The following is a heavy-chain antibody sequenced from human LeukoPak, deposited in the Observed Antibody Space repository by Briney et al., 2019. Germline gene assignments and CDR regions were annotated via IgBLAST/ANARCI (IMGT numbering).Heavy chain of an antibody. Sequence: PGGSLRLSCAASGFTFDDYAMHWVRQAPGKGLEWVSGISWNSGSIGYADSVKGRFTISRDIAKNTLYLQMNSLRAEDTAVYYCAREGSGSYYVAFDIWGQGTMVTVSS. J-gene: IGHJ3*02. CDR2: ISWNSGSI. D-gene: IGHD1-26*01. CDR1: GFTFDDYA. V-gene: IGHV3-9*01. CDR3: AREGSGSYYVAFDI.